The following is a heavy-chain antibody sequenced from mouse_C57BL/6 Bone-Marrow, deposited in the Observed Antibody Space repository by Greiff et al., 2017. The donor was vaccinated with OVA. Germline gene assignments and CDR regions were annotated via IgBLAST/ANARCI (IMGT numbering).Heavy chain of an antibody. CDR1: GFTFSSYA. V-gene: IGHV5-9-1*02. Sequence: EVKVVESGEGLVKPGGSLKLSCAASGFTFSSYAMSWVRQTPEKRLEWVAYISSGGDYIYYADTVKGRFTISRDNARNTLYLQMSSLKSEDTAMYYCTREAGPYWYFDVWGTGTTVTVSS. CDR3: TREAGPYWYFDV. CDR2: ISSGGDYI. J-gene: IGHJ1*03. D-gene: IGHD3-2*02.